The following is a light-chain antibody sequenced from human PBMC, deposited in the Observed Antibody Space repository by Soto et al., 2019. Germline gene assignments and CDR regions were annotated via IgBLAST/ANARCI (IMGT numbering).Light chain of an antibody. CDR2: SAS. J-gene: IGKJ5*01. CDR1: QSINNY. Sequence: DIHMTQSPASLSVFVGYIVTMTCRASQSINNYLNWYLQRPGQAPKLLIRSASTLQRGVPSRFSGSGYRTEFNLTIADLQTDDFGTYYCQQSLTMPITFGHGTRLEIK. V-gene: IGKV1-39*01. CDR3: QQSLTMPIT.